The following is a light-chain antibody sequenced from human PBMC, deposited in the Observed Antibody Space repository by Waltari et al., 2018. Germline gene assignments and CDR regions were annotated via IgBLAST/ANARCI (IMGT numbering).Light chain of an antibody. J-gene: IGLJ2*01. CDR1: YSNIGSNT. CDR3: AAWDDSLNGHMV. Sequence: QSVVTQPPSVSGTPGQRVTISCSGSYSNIGSNTVNWYQQLPETAPKLLIYSNDRRPSGGPDRFSGSKSGTSASLGISGLQSEDEADYYCAAWDDSLNGHMVFGGGTKVTVL. V-gene: IGLV1-44*01. CDR2: SND.